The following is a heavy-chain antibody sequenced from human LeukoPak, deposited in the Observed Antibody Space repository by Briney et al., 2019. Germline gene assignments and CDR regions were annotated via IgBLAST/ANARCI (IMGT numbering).Heavy chain of an antibody. CDR3: ARGTLNIPGEHGAFDY. CDR1: GFTFNNYG. D-gene: IGHD1-14*01. V-gene: IGHV3-48*01. Sequence: PGGSLRLSCAASGFTFNNYGLNWVRQAPGKGLEWVSYISASRSNINYADSVKGRFTISRDNAKNSLYLQMNSLRAEDTAVYYCARGTLNIPGEHGAFDYWGQGTLVTVSS. J-gene: IGHJ4*02. CDR2: ISASRSNI.